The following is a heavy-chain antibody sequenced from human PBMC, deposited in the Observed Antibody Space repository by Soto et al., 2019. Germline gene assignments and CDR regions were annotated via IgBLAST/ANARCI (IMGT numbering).Heavy chain of an antibody. V-gene: IGHV3-30-3*01. Sequence: QVQLVESGGGVVQPGRSLRLSCAASGFAFSTYTIHWVRRAPGKGLEWVAVISSDGSNKYCADSMKGRFTVSRDNSKNTLYLQMTSLRTEETAVYYCPRDRDSSGFIDYWGQGTLVTVSS. CDR3: PRDRDSSGFIDY. D-gene: IGHD3-22*01. CDR2: ISSDGSNK. CDR1: GFAFSTYT. J-gene: IGHJ4*02.